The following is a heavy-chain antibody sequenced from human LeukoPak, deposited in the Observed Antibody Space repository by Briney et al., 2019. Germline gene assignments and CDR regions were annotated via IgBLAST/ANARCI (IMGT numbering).Heavy chain of an antibody. J-gene: IGHJ4*02. Sequence: SETLSLTCAVYGGSFSGYYWSWIRQPPGKGLEWIGETNHSGSTNYNPSLKSRVTISVDTSKNQFSLKLNSVTAADTAVYYCARGRLSGFHYYFDYWGQGTLVTVPS. CDR1: GGSFSGYY. V-gene: IGHV4-34*01. CDR3: ARGRLSGFHYYFDY. CDR2: TNHSGST. D-gene: IGHD5-12*01.